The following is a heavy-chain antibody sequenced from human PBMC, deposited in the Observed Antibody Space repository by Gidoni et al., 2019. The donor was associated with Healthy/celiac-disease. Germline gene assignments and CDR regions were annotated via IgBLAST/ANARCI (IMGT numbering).Heavy chain of an antibody. CDR2: INHSGST. J-gene: IGHJ1*01. Sequence: QVQLHQCGAGLLKPSETLSPTCAVCGGFFSGYYWSWIRQPPGKGLEWIGEINHSGSTNYNPSLKSRVTISVDTSKNQFSLKLSSVTAADTAVYYCARARWELSSTCYFQHWGQGTLVTVSS. CDR3: ARARWELSSTCYFQH. V-gene: IGHV4-34*01. D-gene: IGHD1-26*01. CDR1: GGFFSGYY.